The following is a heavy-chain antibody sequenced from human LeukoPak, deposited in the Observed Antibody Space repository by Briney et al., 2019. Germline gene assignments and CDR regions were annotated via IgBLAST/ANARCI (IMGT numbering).Heavy chain of an antibody. Sequence: GGSLRLSCAVSGLTFSSSWMDWVRQAPGKGLEWVAVISYDGNNKYYADSVKGRFTISRDNSKNTLYLQMNSLRAEDTAVYYCAKNQGGYDFWSGYYQGGFDYWGQGTLVTVSS. J-gene: IGHJ4*02. D-gene: IGHD3-3*01. V-gene: IGHV3-30*18. CDR2: ISYDGNNK. CDR3: AKNQGGYDFWSGYYQGGFDY. CDR1: GLTFSSSW.